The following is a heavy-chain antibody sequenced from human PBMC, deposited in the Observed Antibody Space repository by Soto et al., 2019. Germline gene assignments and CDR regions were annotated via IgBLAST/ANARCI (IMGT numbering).Heavy chain of an antibody. CDR3: ARVRSPYTAMYYGMDL. D-gene: IGHD5-18*01. V-gene: IGHV3-33*01. CDR2: IWYDGSNK. CDR1: GFTFSSYG. Sequence: QPGGSLRLSCAASGFTFSSYGMHWVRQAPGKGLEWVAVIWYDGSNKYYADSVKGRFTISRDNSKNTLYLQMNSLRAEDTAVYYCARVRSPYTAMYYGMDLWGQGPTVTVSS. J-gene: IGHJ6*02.